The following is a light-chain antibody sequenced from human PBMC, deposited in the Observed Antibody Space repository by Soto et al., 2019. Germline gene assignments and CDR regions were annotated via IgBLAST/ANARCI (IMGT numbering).Light chain of an antibody. J-gene: IGKJ4*01. Sequence: IVMTQSPATLSVSPWERATLSCRASQSVNIYLAWYQQKPGQAPRLLIFGASYRATGIPARFSGSGSGTEFNLTIGSLQSEDFAVYFCQQYDDWLRLTFGGGTKVDIK. CDR2: GAS. CDR3: QQYDDWLRLT. V-gene: IGKV3D-15*01. CDR1: QSVNIY.